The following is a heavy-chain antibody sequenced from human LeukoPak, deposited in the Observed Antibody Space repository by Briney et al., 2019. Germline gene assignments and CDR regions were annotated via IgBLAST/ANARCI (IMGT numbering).Heavy chain of an antibody. CDR3: ARRATGGPPYYLDY. Sequence: SETLSLTCTVSGGSISSYYWSWIRQPPGKGLEWIGYIHYSGSINYNPSLKSRVTMSVDTSKNHFSLRLSSVTAADTAIYYCARRATGGPPYYLDYWGQGILVTVSS. V-gene: IGHV4-59*08. CDR2: IHYSGSI. D-gene: IGHD2-8*02. J-gene: IGHJ4*02. CDR1: GGSISSYY.